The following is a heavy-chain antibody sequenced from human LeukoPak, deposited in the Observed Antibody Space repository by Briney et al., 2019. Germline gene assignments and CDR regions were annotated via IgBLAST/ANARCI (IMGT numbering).Heavy chain of an antibody. V-gene: IGHV3-23*01. D-gene: IGHD1-1*01. J-gene: IGHJ4*02. CDR3: ARLSGTAGTTSRVLDY. CDR1: GFTFTTYA. CDR2: ISGRGDAT. Sequence: GGSLRLSCAASGFTFTTYAIIWVRQAPGKGLEWVSAISGRGDATYYADSVKGRFTVSRDNSKNTLYLQMNSLRAEDTAVFYCARLSGTAGTTSRVLDYWGQGTLVTVSS.